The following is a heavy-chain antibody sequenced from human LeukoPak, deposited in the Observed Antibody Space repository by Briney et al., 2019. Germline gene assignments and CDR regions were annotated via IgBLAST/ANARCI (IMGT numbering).Heavy chain of an antibody. D-gene: IGHD2-2*01. V-gene: IGHV3-48*03. J-gene: IGHJ4*02. Sequence: GGSLRLSCEASGFTFRNYEMNWVRQAPGKGLEWISYITTTGDRVEYADSVKGRFTISRDNAKNSLYLEMNSRRAEDKGVYFCARDTKDYWGQGSLVVVSS. CDR2: ITTTGDRV. CDR3: ARDTKDY. CDR1: GFTFRNYE.